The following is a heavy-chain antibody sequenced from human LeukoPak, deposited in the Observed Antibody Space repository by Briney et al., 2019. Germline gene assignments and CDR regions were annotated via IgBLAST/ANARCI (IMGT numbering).Heavy chain of an antibody. CDR3: ARGLIHYDDVYWFDP. Sequence: SETLSLTCTVSGGSISSSSYYWGWIRQPPGKGLEWIGSIYYSGSTYYNPSLKSRVTISVDTSKNQFSLKLSSVTAADTAVYYCARGLIHYDDVYWFDPWGQGTLVTVSS. CDR1: GGSISSSSYY. J-gene: IGHJ5*02. D-gene: IGHD4-17*01. V-gene: IGHV4-39*07. CDR2: IYYSGST.